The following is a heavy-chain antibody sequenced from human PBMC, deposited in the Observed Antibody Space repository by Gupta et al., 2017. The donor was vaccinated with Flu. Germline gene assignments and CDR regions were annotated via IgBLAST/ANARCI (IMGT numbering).Heavy chain of an antibody. CDR1: GFTFSSYG. V-gene: IGHV3-30*18. D-gene: IGHD1-26*01. CDR2: ISYDGSNK. J-gene: IGHJ4*02. Sequence: QVQLVESGGGVVQPGRSLRLSCAASGFTFSSYGMHWVRQAPGKGLEWVAVISYDGSNKYYADSVKGRFTISRDNSKNTLYLQMNSLRAEDTAVYYCAKAHEYSGSYFSGCADYWGQGTLVTVSS. CDR3: AKAHEYSGSYFSGCADY.